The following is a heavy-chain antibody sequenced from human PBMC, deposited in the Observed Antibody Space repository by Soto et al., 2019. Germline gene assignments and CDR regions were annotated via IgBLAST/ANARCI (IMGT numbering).Heavy chain of an antibody. V-gene: IGHV5-10-1*01. D-gene: IGHD5-12*01. CDR3: ARHLKATRPQFDY. CDR2: IDPSDSYT. CDR1: GYSFTSYW. Sequence: PGESLKISCKGSGYSFTSYWISWVRQMPGKGLEWMGRIDPSDSYTNYSPSFQGHVTISADKSISTAYLQWSSLKASDTAMYYCARHLKATRPQFDYWGQGTLVTVSS. J-gene: IGHJ4*02.